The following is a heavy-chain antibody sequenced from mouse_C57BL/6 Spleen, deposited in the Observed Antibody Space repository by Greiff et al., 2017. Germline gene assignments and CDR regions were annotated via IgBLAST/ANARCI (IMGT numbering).Heavy chain of an antibody. J-gene: IGHJ3*01. CDR2: IDPSDSYT. CDR1: GYTFTSYW. D-gene: IGHD2-5*01. V-gene: IGHV1-50*01. Sequence: QVQLQQPGAELVKPGASVKLSCKASGYTFTSYWMQWVKQRPGQGLEWIGEIDPSDSYTNYNQKFKGKATLTVDTSSSTAYMQLSSLTSEDSAVYYCARHSNYALFAYWGQGTLVTVSA. CDR3: ARHSNYALFAY.